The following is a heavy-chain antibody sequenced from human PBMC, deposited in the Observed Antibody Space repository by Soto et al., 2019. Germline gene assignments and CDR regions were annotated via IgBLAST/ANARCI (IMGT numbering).Heavy chain of an antibody. CDR2: IYYSGST. CDR3: ARASITMVRGVMYYYYGMDV. D-gene: IGHD3-10*01. V-gene: IGHV4-30-4*01. Sequence: SETLSLTCTVSGGSISSGDYYWSWIRQPPGKGLEWIGYIYYSGSTYYNPSLKSRVTISVDTSKNQFSLRLSSVTAADTAVYYCARASITMVRGVMYYYYGMDVWGQGTTVTVSS. CDR1: GGSISSGDYY. J-gene: IGHJ6*02.